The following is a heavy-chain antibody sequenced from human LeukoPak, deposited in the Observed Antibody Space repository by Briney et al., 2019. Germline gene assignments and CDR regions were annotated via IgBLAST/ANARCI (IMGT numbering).Heavy chain of an antibody. D-gene: IGHD2-2*02. CDR2: IDPSSTYI. CDR3: ARGYCSSTSCYMP. Sequence: PGGSLRLSCAASGFTFSSYSMNWVRQAPGKGLEWVSAIDPSSTYIYYADSVKGRFTISRDNAKNSLYLQMNSLRAEDTAVYYCARGYCSSTSCYMPWGQGTLVTVSS. CDR1: GFTFSSYS. J-gene: IGHJ5*02. V-gene: IGHV3-21*01.